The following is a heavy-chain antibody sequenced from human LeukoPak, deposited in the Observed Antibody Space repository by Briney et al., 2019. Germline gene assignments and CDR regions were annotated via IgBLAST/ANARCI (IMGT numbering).Heavy chain of an antibody. J-gene: IGHJ4*02. CDR3: TRRRGGWGEGEFDF. D-gene: IGHD3-16*01. V-gene: IGHV4-4*09. Sequence: PSETLSLTCTVSGGSISDGGSYWNWIRQPPRKGLEWVGYIHTSGSTSFNPSLKSRLSFSIDTSKNQVSLRLSSVTATDTAVYYCTRRRGGWGEGEFDFWGQGIPVTVST. CDR1: GGSISDGGSY. CDR2: IHTSGST.